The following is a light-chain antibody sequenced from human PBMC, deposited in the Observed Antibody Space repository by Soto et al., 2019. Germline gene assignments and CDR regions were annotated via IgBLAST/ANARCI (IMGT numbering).Light chain of an antibody. CDR1: QRVSSSY. J-gene: IGKJ4*01. Sequence: EIGLTQSPGTRSLSPGERATLSCRASQRVSSSYLAWYQQKPGQAPRLLIYGASSRATGIPDRFSGSGSGTDFTLTISRLEPEDFAVYYCQQYGSSRLTFGGGTKVEIK. V-gene: IGKV3-20*01. CDR2: GAS. CDR3: QQYGSSRLT.